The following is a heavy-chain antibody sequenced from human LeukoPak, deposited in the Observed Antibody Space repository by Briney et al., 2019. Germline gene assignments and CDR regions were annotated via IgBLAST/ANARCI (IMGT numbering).Heavy chain of an antibody. J-gene: IGHJ4*02. CDR1: GGSISSGYCH. Sequence: SETLSLTXTVSGGSISSGYCHWSWIRQPAGKGLEWIGRIYSSGSTNYNPSLKSRVTISVDTSKNQFSLKLSSVTAADTAVYYCTRDSGNYQWFAFWGQGTLVTVSS. D-gene: IGHD1-26*01. CDR3: TRDSGNYQWFAF. CDR2: IYSSGST. V-gene: IGHV4-61*02.